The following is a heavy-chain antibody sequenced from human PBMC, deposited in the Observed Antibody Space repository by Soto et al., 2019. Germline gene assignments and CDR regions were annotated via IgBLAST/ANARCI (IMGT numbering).Heavy chain of an antibody. CDR3: AKVVYDFWIGYYPLDY. V-gene: IGHV3-23*01. CDR1: GFTFSSYA. Sequence: GGSLRLSCAASGFTFSSYAMSWVRQAPGKGLEWVSAISGSGGSTYYADSVKGRFTISRDNSKNTLYLQMNSLRAEDTAVYYCAKVVYDFWIGYYPLDYWGQGTLVTVS. J-gene: IGHJ4*02. D-gene: IGHD3-3*01. CDR2: ISGSGGST.